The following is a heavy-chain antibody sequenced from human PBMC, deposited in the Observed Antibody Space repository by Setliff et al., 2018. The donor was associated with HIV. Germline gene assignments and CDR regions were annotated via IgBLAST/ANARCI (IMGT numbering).Heavy chain of an antibody. D-gene: IGHD6-19*01. J-gene: IGHJ4*02. Sequence: SETLSLTCAVSGDSISSHDWWSWVRQPPGKGLEWIGEIHHSGSTNYDPSLKSRVTILADKSKNEFSLKFNSVTAADTAVYYCVMNGWYSLEYWGQGMLVTVSS. CDR3: VMNGWYSLEY. CDR2: IHHSGST. V-gene: IGHV4-4*02. CDR1: GDSISSHDW.